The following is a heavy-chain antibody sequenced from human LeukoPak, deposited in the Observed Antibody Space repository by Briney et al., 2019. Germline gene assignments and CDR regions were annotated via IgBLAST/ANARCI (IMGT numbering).Heavy chain of an antibody. CDR3: ARDHWQLGYY. CDR1: GFTFSSYA. CDR2: IKQDGSEK. D-gene: IGHD6-6*01. J-gene: IGHJ4*02. V-gene: IGHV3-7*01. Sequence: GGSLRLSCAASGFTFSSYAMSWVRQAPGKGLEWVANIKQDGSEKYYVDSVKGRFTISRDNAKNSLYLQMNSLRAEDTAVYYCARDHWQLGYYWGQGTLVTVSS.